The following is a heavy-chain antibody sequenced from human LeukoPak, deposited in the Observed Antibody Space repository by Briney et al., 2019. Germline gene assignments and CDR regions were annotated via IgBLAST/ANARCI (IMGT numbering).Heavy chain of an antibody. J-gene: IGHJ5*02. Sequence: ASVKVSCKASGYTFTGYYMHWVRQAPGQGLEWMGWINPNSGGTNYAQKFQGRVTMTRDTSISTAYMELSRLRSDDTAVYYCASLTLTMVRGVIQNWFDPWGQGTLVTVSS. CDR2: INPNSGGT. D-gene: IGHD3-10*01. CDR1: GYTFTGYY. V-gene: IGHV1-2*02. CDR3: ASLTLTMVRGVIQNWFDP.